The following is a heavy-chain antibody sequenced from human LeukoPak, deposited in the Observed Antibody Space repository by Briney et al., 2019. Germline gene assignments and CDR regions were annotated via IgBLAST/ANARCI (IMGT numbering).Heavy chain of an antibody. CDR3: ARRYSSGVGVDY. CDR2: VNPNSGGT. CDR1: GYTFTVYY. V-gene: IGHV1-2*02. D-gene: IGHD6-19*01. Sequence: ASVTVSFTASGYTFTVYYMHWVRQAPGQGLEWMGCVNPNSGGTNNSQTFQDSVTMIRAGSISNAYMELSRLRSDDTAVYYCARRYSSGVGVDYWGQGTLVTVSS. J-gene: IGHJ4*02.